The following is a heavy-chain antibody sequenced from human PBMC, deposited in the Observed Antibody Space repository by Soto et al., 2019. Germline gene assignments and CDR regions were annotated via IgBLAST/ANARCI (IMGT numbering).Heavy chain of an antibody. D-gene: IGHD4-17*01. CDR1: GYTFTSHD. Sequence: QVQLVQSGAEVKKRGASVKVSCKASGYTFTSHDMYWVRQAPGQGLEWMGVINPSGGSTSYAQKFQGRLTMTRDTSTSTVYLELSSLRSEDTAVYYCAREVMTTVLTLPYFDYWGQGTLVTVSS. J-gene: IGHJ4*02. CDR2: INPSGGST. V-gene: IGHV1-46*01. CDR3: AREVMTTVLTLPYFDY.